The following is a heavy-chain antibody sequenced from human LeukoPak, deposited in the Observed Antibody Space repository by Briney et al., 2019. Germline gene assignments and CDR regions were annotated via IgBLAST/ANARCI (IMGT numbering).Heavy chain of an antibody. CDR3: ARATTMVRGVIIIDY. V-gene: IGHV4-59*01. CDR2: IYYSGST. CDR1: GGSISSYY. J-gene: IGHJ4*02. D-gene: IGHD3-10*01. Sequence: SETLSLTCTVSGGSISSYYWSWIRQPPGKGLEWIGYIYYSGSTNYNPSLKSRVTISVDTSKNQFSLKLSSVTAADTAVYYCARATTMVRGVIIIDYWGQGTLVTASS.